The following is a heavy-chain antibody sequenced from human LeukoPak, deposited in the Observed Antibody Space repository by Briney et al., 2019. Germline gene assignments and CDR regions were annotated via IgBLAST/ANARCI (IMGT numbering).Heavy chain of an antibody. V-gene: IGHV3-23*01. CDR2: ISGSGGST. D-gene: IGHD3-22*01. J-gene: IGHJ5*02. CDR3: AKDSNYYYDSTLDWFDP. CDR1: GFTFSSYA. Sequence: GGSLRLSCAAAGFTFSSYAMSWVRQAPGKGLEWVSAISGSGGSTYYADSVKGRFTISRDNSKNTLYLQMNSLRAEDTAVYYCAKDSNYYYDSTLDWFDPWGQGTLVTVSS.